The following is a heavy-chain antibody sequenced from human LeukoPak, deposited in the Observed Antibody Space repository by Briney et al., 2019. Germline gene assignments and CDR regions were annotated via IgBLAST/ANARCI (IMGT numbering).Heavy chain of an antibody. J-gene: IGHJ6*03. D-gene: IGHD3-3*01. CDR2: IYYSGST. CDR1: GGSISSSSYY. CDR3: ARLGSGSNYYYYYMDV. V-gene: IGHV4-39*07. Sequence: SETLSLTCTVSGGSISSSSYYWGWIRQPPGKGLEWFGSIYYSGSTYYNPSLKSRVTISVDTSKNQFSLKLSSVTAADTAVYYCARLGSGSNYYYYYMDVWGKGTTVTVSS.